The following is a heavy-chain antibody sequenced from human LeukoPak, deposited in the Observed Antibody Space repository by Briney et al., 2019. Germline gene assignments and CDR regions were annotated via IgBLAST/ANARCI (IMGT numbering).Heavy chain of an antibody. CDR1: GFILSGYF. Sequence: GGSLRLSCAASGFILSGYFMSWVRQAPGKGLEWVASIEHDGSEEYYVDSVRGRFTISRDNTKSSLYLQMSSLRAEDTAVYYCATDRGWRTSGYYLYYFESWGQGTLVTVSS. J-gene: IGHJ4*02. V-gene: IGHV3-7*01. D-gene: IGHD3-3*01. CDR3: ATDRGWRTSGYYLYYFES. CDR2: IEHDGSEE.